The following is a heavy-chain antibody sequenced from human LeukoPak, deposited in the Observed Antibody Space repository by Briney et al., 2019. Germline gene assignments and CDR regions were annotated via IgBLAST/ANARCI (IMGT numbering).Heavy chain of an antibody. D-gene: IGHD1-14*01. CDR1: GYTFTAYY. J-gene: IGHJ5*02. CDR3: ARVSSPLQYNWFDP. Sequence: ASVKVSCKASGYTFTAYYIHWVRKAPGQGLEWMGRINPNSGDTNYAQKFQGRVTMTRDTSISTAYMELSRLRSDDTAVYYCARVSSPLQYNWFDPWGQGTLVAVSS. CDR2: INPNSGDT. V-gene: IGHV1-2*06.